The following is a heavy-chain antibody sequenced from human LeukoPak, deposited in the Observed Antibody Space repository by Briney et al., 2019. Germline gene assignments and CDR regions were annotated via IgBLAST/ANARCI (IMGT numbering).Heavy chain of an antibody. Sequence: SETLSLTCTVSGYSISSGYYWGWIRQPPGKGLEWIGIIYHSGTTYYSPSLKSRVTISVDTSKNQLSLKLSSVTAADTAVYYCARGRAARPYSSGWYVDYWGQGTLVTVSS. D-gene: IGHD6-19*01. CDR1: GYSISSGYY. J-gene: IGHJ4*02. CDR3: ARGRAARPYSSGWYVDY. V-gene: IGHV4-38-2*02. CDR2: IYHSGTT.